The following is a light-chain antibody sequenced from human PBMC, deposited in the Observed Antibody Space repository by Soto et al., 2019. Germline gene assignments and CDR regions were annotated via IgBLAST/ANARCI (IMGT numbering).Light chain of an antibody. CDR2: DAT. CDR1: QSVSSN. Sequence: IVLTQSPATLTLSPGERATLSCRASQSVSSNLAWYQQKPGQAPRLLIYDATNRATGLPARFSGSGSGTDFALTISGLEPEDYAVYCCQRGDNFGQGTRLEIK. V-gene: IGKV3-11*01. CDR3: QRGDN. J-gene: IGKJ5*01.